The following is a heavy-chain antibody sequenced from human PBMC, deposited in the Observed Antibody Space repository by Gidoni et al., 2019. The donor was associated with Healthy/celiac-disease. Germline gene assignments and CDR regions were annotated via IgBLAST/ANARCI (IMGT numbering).Heavy chain of an antibody. V-gene: IGHV5-10-1*03. CDR1: GYSCTNYW. Sequence: EVQLVQSGAEVKKPGESLRISCKGSGYSCTNYWSTWVRQMPGKGLEWMGRVDPSDSYTNYSPSFRGHVTISADKSISTAYLQWSSLKASDTAMYYCARLAAGGTGGFDYWGQGTLVAVSS. CDR2: VDPSDSYT. CDR3: ARLAAGGTGGFDY. D-gene: IGHD6-13*01. J-gene: IGHJ4*02.